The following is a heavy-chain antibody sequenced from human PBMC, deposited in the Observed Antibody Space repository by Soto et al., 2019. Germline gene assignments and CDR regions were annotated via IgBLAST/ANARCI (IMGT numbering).Heavy chain of an antibody. V-gene: IGHV1-8*01. D-gene: IGHD3-16*01. J-gene: IGHJ4*01. CDR3: ARATKGTIMASDY. CDR1: GYTFTSYD. Sequence: QVQLVQSGAEVKKPGASVKVSCMASGYTFTSYDINWVRQATGQGFEWMGWMNPNSGNTGYAQKFRGRVTMTRNTSISTAYMEVSSLRSEDTAVYYCARATKGTIMASDYWGQGTLVTVSS. CDR2: MNPNSGNT.